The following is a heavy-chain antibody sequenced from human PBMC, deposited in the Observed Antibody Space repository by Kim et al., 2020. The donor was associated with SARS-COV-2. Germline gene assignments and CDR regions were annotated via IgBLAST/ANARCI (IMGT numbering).Heavy chain of an antibody. Sequence: ASVKVSCKASGYTFTSYDINWVRQATGQGLEWMGWMNPNSGNTGYAQKFQGRVTMTRNTSISTAYMELSSLRSEDTAVYYCARGGRWSSDYGDSLRTFDYWGQGTLVTVSS. V-gene: IGHV1-8*02. CDR3: ARGGRWSSDYGDSLRTFDY. D-gene: IGHD4-17*01. CDR1: GYTFTSYD. CDR2: MNPNSGNT. J-gene: IGHJ4*02.